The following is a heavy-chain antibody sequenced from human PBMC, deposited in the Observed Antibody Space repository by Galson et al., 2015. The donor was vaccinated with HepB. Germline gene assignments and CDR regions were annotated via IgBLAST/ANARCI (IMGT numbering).Heavy chain of an antibody. J-gene: IGHJ5*02. V-gene: IGHV1-69*13. Sequence: SVKVSCKASGGTFSSDSFSWVRQAPGKRLEWMGGITPMFGTPNFPQKFQGRVTFTADESTNTVYMELTSLRSEDTAVYYCARGSTLRLGECPAGGCHSDHWGQGTLVTVSS. D-gene: IGHD3-16*01. CDR2: ITPMFGTP. CDR1: GGTFSSDS. CDR3: ARGSTLRLGECPAGGCHSDH.